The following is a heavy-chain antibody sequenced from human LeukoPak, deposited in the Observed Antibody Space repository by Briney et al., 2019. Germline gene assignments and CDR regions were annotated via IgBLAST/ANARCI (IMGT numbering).Heavy chain of an antibody. J-gene: IGHJ6*02. Sequence: ASVKVSCKASGGTFSSYAISWVRQAPGQGLEWMGGIIPIFGTANYAQKFQGRVTITADESTSTAYMELSSLRSEDTAVYYCANASLPQDDFWSGYPYYYGMDVWGQGTTVTVSS. CDR3: ANASLPQDDFWSGYPYYYGMDV. CDR1: GGTFSSYA. V-gene: IGHV1-69*13. CDR2: IIPIFGTA. D-gene: IGHD3-3*01.